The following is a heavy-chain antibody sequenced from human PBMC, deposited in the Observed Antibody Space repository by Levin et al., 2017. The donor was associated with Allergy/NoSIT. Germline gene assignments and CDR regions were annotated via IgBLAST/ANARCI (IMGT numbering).Heavy chain of an antibody. CDR1: GFTFSDYY. J-gene: IGHJ4*02. CDR2: ISSSSSYT. V-gene: IGHV3-11*05. D-gene: IGHD3-10*01. Sequence: KSGGSLRLSCAASGFTFSDYYMSWIRQAPGKGLEWVSYISSSSSYTNYADSVKGRFTISRDNAKNSLYLQMNSLRAEDTAVYYCARVITMVRGVERAGFVWGQGTLVTVSS. CDR3: ARVITMVRGVERAGFV.